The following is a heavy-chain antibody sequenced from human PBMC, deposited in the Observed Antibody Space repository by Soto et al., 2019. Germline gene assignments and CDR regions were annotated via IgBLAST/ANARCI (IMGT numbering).Heavy chain of an antibody. V-gene: IGHV4-34*01. CDR1: GASFSGYY. CDR2: INHSGST. J-gene: IGHJ4*02. CDR3: ARGPITYYYDYSGFDY. D-gene: IGHD3-22*01. Sequence: SETFSHTYAVNGASFSGYYWSWVRQPPGKGLEWIGEINHSGSTNYNPSLRSRVTISVDTSKNQFSLKLSSVTAADTAVYYCARGPITYYYDYSGFDYGGQATLVT.